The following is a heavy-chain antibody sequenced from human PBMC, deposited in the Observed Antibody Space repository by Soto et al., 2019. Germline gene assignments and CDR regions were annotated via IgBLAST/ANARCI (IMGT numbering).Heavy chain of an antibody. D-gene: IGHD3-3*01. J-gene: IGHJ5*02. CDR1: GGSLSSSNW. CDR2: IYYSGST. Sequence: PSEALSHTCTVSGGSLSSSNWRRWVRQPPGKALEWLGEIYYSGSTKYNPSLNSRVTISADQSKNHLSLRLSSVTAADTAVYYCASKRRSGYYSVWLDPWGQGTLVAVSS. V-gene: IGHV4-4*02. CDR3: ASKRRSGYYSVWLDP.